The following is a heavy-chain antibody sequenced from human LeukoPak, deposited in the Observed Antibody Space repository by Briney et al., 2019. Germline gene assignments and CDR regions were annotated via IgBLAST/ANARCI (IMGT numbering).Heavy chain of an antibody. D-gene: IGHD6-19*01. Sequence: PSQTLSLTCAISGDSVSSNSAAWNWIRQSPSRGLEWLGRTYYRSKWYNDYAVSVKSRITINPDTSKNQFSLQLNSVTPEDTAVYYCARDLSSGWFVRSFLYYFDYWGQGTLVTVSS. CDR2: TYYRSKWYN. J-gene: IGHJ4*02. CDR1: GDSVSSNSAA. CDR3: ARDLSSGWFVRSFLYYFDY. V-gene: IGHV6-1*01.